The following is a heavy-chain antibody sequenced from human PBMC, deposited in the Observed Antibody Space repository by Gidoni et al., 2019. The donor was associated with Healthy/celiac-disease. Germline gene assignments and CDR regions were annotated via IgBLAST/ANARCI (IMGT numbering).Heavy chain of an antibody. CDR3: ARGVKGGYSSRGRYYFDY. D-gene: IGHD5-18*01. J-gene: IGHJ4*02. CDR1: GHTFTSYD. CDR2: MNPNRGNT. V-gene: IGHV1-8*01. Sequence: QVQLVQSGAEVKKPGDSVKVYCKASGHTFTSYDNNWVRQATGQGLEWMGWMNPNRGNTGYGQKFQGRVTMTRTTSISTAYMEVSSLRSEDTAVYYCARGVKGGYSSRGRYYFDYWGQGTLVTVSS.